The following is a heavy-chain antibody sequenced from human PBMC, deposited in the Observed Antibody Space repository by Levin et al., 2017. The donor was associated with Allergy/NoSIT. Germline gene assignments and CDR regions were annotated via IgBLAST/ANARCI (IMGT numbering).Heavy chain of an antibody. D-gene: IGHD1-26*01. CDR3: ARDQRNSGGFDY. CDR1: GGSVSSGSYY. Sequence: SETLSLTCTVSGGSVSSGSYYWSWIRQPPGKGLEWIGYIYYSGSTNYNPSLKSRVTISVDTSKNQFSLKLSSVTAADTAVYYCARDQRNSGGFDYWGQGTLVTVSS. CDR2: IYYSGST. V-gene: IGHV4-61*01. J-gene: IGHJ4*02.